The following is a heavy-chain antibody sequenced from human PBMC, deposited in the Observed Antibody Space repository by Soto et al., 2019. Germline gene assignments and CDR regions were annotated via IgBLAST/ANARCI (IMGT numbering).Heavy chain of an antibody. V-gene: IGHV3-30*14. D-gene: IGHD2-2*01. J-gene: IGHJ6*03. CDR1: GFTFSNYA. CDR2: ISYDGSNK. CDR3: ARGYCSSTSCYYYYYMDV. Sequence: GGSLRLSCAASGFTFSNYAMHWVRQAPGKGLEWVALISYDGSNKSYADSVKGRFTISRDNSKNTLYLQMNSLRAEDTAVYYCARGYCSSTSCYYYYYMDVWAKGTTVTVSS.